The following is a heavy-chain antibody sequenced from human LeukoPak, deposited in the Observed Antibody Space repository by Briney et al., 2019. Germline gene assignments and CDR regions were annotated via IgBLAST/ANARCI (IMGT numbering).Heavy chain of an antibody. J-gene: IGHJ4*02. CDR1: GYTFTIYD. D-gene: IGHD3-22*01. CDR3: AREPHDSSGLNY. Sequence: ASVKVSFKASGYTFTIYDINWVRQATGQGLEWMGWMNPNSGNTGYAQKFQGRVTMTRNTSMSTAYMELSSLRSEDTAVYYCAREPHDSSGLNYWGQGTLVTVSS. V-gene: IGHV1-8*01. CDR2: MNPNSGNT.